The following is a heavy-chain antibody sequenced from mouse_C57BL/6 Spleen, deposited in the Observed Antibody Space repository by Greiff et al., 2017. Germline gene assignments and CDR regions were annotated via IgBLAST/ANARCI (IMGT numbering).Heavy chain of an antibody. Sequence: VQLQQSGAELAQPGASVKLSCKASGYTFTSYWMHWVKQRPGQGLEWIGYINPSGGYPKYNQKFKDKATLTADKSSSTDYMQLSSLTYEDSAVYYCASYDYDGAWFAYWGQGTLVTVSA. V-gene: IGHV1-7*01. CDR3: ASYDYDGAWFAY. D-gene: IGHD2-4*01. J-gene: IGHJ3*01. CDR2: INPSGGYP. CDR1: GYTFTSYW.